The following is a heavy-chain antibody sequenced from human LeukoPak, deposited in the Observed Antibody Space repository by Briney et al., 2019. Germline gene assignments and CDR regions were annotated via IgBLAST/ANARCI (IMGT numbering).Heavy chain of an antibody. D-gene: IGHD2-15*01. J-gene: IGHJ5*02. V-gene: IGHV1-2*02. CDR3: ARGGEELGYCSGGSCYGTVTTGYNWFDP. CDR1: GYTFTGYY. CDR2: INPNSGGT. Sequence: ASVKVSCKASGYTFTGYYMHWVRQAPGQGLEWMGWINPNSGGTNYAQKFQGRVIMTRDTSISTAYMELSRLRSEDTAVYYCARGGEELGYCSGGSCYGTVTTGYNWFDPWGQGTLVTVSS.